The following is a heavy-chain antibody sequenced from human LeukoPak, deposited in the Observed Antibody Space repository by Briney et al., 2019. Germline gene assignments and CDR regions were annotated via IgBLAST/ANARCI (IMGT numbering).Heavy chain of an antibody. Sequence: GGSLRLSCAASGFTFSSYNMNWVRQAPGKGLEWVSSISSSSSYIYYADSVKGRFTISRDNAKNSLYLQMNSLRAEDTAMYYCARETRGESDYWGHGTLVTVSS. V-gene: IGHV3-21*01. J-gene: IGHJ4*01. CDR1: GFTFSSYN. CDR3: ARETRGESDY. D-gene: IGHD3-10*01. CDR2: ISSSSSYI.